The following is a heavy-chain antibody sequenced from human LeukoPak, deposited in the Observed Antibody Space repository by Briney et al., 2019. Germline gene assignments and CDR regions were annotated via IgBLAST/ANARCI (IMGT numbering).Heavy chain of an antibody. J-gene: IGHJ4*02. Sequence: RPSETLSLTCTVSGGSVSSDNYYWNWIRQPPGKGLEWIGYLSSSGSTNYNPSLKGRVTISVDTSKNQFSLKLSSVTAADTAVYYCARSRDTTGTTYLDHWGQGILVTVSS. CDR1: GGSVSSDNYY. V-gene: IGHV4-61*01. CDR3: ARSRDTTGTTYLDH. D-gene: IGHD1-1*01. CDR2: LSSSGST.